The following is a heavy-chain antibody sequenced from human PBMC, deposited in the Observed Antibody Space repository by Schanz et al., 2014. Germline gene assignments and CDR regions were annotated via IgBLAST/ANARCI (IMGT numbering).Heavy chain of an antibody. CDR1: GYTFAMYD. J-gene: IGHJ4*02. D-gene: IGHD5-12*01. Sequence: QVQLVQSGSELKKPGASVKVSCKASGYTFAMYDMNWVRQAPGQGLEWMGWINTNTANPTYAQGFTGRFVYTLDASVTTAYLEISSLKDEDTAMYYCARGYSGYSHFDYWGQGALVTVSS. CDR3: ARGYSGYSHFDY. V-gene: IGHV7-4-1*02. CDR2: INTNTANP.